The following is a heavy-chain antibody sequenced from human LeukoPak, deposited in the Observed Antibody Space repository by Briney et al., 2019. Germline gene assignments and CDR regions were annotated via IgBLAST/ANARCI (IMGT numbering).Heavy chain of an antibody. CDR1: GGTFSSYA. D-gene: IGHD3-3*01. V-gene: IGHV1-69*05. CDR2: IIPIFGTA. CDR3: ARDFWSGSTAYYFDY. J-gene: IGHJ4*02. Sequence: ASVKVSCKASGGTFSSYAISWVRQAPGQGLEWMGGIIPIFGTANYAQKFQGRVTMTRDTSTSTVYMELSSLRSEDTAVYYCARDFWSGSTAYYFDYWGQGTLVTVSS.